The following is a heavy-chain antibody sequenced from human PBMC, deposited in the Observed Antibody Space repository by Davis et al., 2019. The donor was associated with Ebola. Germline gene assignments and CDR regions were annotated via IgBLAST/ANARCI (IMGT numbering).Heavy chain of an antibody. CDR2: IKSKIDGGTT. V-gene: IGHV3-15*06. CDR3: TRGSGTYD. D-gene: IGHD1-26*01. Sequence: GGSLRLSCAASGFTFTSAWMSWVRQAPGKGLEWVGRIKSKIDGGTTHYAARVKGRFSISRDDSRNTLYLQMTRLKTEDTALYFCTRGSGTYDWGQGTLVTVSS. CDR1: GFTFTSAW. J-gene: IGHJ4*02.